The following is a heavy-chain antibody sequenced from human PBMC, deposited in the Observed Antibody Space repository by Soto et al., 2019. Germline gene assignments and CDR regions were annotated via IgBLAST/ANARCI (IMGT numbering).Heavy chain of an antibody. CDR1: GFTFSNHI. CDR3: ARDDDNGRHNLFDY. V-gene: IGHV3-30-3*01. J-gene: IGHJ4*02. D-gene: IGHD1-26*01. CDR2: ISSDGSNR. Sequence: SGGSLRLSCAVSGFTFSNHIMHWVRQAPGKGLEWVALISSDGSNRYYADSVKGRFTTSRDNAKNTMYLQMNSLRAEDTAVYYCARDDDNGRHNLFDYWGQGTLVTVSS.